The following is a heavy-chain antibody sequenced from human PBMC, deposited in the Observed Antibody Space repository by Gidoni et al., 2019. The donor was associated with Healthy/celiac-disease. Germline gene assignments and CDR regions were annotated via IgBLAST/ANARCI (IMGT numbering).Heavy chain of an antibody. CDR2: IYHSGST. Sequence: QVQLQESGPGLVKPSETLSLTCAVSGYSISSGYYWGWIRQPPGKGLEWIGSIYHSGSTYYNPSLKSRLTISVDTSKNQFSLRLSSVTAADTAVYYCARTDFWSVYFDYWAREPWSPSPQ. J-gene: IGHJ4*02. CDR1: GYSISSGYY. CDR3: ARTDFWSVYFDY. V-gene: IGHV4-38-2*01. D-gene: IGHD3-3*01.